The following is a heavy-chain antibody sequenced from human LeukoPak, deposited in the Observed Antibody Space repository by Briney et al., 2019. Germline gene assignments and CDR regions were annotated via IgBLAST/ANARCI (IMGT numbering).Heavy chain of an antibody. Sequence: GGSLRLSCAASGFTFSSYAMSWVRQAPGKGLEWVSAISGSGGSTYYADSVKGRFTISRDNSKNTLYLQMNSLRAEDTAVYYCAKDYRKSGSYPVAFAIWGQGTMVTVSS. V-gene: IGHV3-23*01. CDR3: AKDYRKSGSYPVAFAI. D-gene: IGHD1-26*01. CDR2: ISGSGGST. CDR1: GFTFSSYA. J-gene: IGHJ3*02.